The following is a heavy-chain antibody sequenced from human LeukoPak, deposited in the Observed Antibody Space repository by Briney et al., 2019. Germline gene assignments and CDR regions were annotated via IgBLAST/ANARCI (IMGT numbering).Heavy chain of an antibody. CDR1: GFSFSTYA. CDR2: VSGSGGST. CDR3: AKDRYNNSPYYFEY. Sequence: GGSLRLSCAASGFSFSTYAMNWVRQAPGKGLEWVSSVSGSGGSTYYGDSVKGRFTISRDNSKNTLYLQMNNLRAEDTAVYFCAKDRYNNSPYYFEYWGQGTLVTVSS. J-gene: IGHJ4*02. V-gene: IGHV3-23*01. D-gene: IGHD3-16*01.